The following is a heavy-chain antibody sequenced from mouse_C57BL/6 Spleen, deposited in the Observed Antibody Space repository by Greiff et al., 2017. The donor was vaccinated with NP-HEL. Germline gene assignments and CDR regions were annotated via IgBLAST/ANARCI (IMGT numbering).Heavy chain of an antibody. D-gene: IGHD2-2*01. Sequence: QVQLQQPGAELVKPGASVKLSCKASGYTFTSYWMQWVKQRPGQGLEWIGEIDPSDSYTNYNQKFKGKATLTVDTSSSTAYMQLSSLTSEDSAVYYCARPTGGSTMVRRAWFAYWGQGTLVTVSA. CDR3: ARPTGGSTMVRRAWFAY. V-gene: IGHV1-50*01. CDR1: GYTFTSYW. J-gene: IGHJ3*01. CDR2: IDPSDSYT.